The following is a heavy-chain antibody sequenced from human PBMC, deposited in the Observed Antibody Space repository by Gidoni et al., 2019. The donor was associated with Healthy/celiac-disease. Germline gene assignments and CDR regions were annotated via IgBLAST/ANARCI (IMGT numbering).Heavy chain of an antibody. CDR1: GGSISSGGYY. Sequence: SGGSISSGGYYWSWIRQHPGKGLEWIGYIYYSGSTYYNPSLKRRVTISVDTSKNQFSLKLSSMTAADKAVYYCARRGSVYYDSSGYYLWGQGTLVTVSS. J-gene: IGHJ4*02. V-gene: IGHV4-31*02. CDR2: IYYSGST. D-gene: IGHD3-22*01. CDR3: ARRGSVYYDSSGYYL.